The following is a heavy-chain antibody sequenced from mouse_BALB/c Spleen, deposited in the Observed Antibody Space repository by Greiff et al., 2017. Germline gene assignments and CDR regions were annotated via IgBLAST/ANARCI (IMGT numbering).Heavy chain of an antibody. V-gene: IGHV5-4*02. Sequence: EVKLMESGGGLVKPGRSLKLSCAASGFTFSDYYMYWVRQTPEKRLEWVATISDGGSYTYYPDSVKGRFTISRDNAKNNLYLQMSSLKSEDTAMYYCASYYYGSRSYAMDYWGQGTSVTVSS. CDR1: GFTFSDYY. D-gene: IGHD1-1*01. J-gene: IGHJ4*01. CDR3: ASYYYGSRSYAMDY. CDR2: ISDGGSYT.